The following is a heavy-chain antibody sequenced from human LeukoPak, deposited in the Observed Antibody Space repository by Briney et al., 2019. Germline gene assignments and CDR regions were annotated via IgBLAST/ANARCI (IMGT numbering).Heavy chain of an antibody. V-gene: IGHV1-46*01. CDR3: ARADPIGITMVRGVIDY. CDR2: INPRGGST. CDR1: VYTFTSYY. J-gene: IGHJ4*02. Sequence: ASVKVSCKASVYTFTSYYMHWVRQAPGQGLEWMGIINPRGGSTSYAQKSQGRVTMTRDTSISTAYMELSRLRSDDTAVYYCARADPIGITMVRGVIDYWGQGTLVTVSS. D-gene: IGHD3-10*01.